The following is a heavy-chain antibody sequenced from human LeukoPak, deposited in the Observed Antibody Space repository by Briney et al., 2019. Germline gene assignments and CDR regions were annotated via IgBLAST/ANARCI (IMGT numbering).Heavy chain of an antibody. D-gene: IGHD4-17*01. V-gene: IGHV3-66*01. CDR2: IYSGGTT. J-gene: IGHJ4*02. CDR3: ASKLTTGY. CDR1: GLTVSSNY. Sequence: GGSLRLSCVVSGLTVSSNYMSWARQAPGKGLEWVSVIYSGGTTNYADSEKGRFLVYRDNSKNTLYLQMNSLRAEDTAVYYCASKLTTGYWGQGTLVTVSS.